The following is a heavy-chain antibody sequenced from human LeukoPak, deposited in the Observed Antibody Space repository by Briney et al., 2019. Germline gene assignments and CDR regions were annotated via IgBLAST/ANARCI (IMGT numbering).Heavy chain of an antibody. V-gene: IGHV3-48*03. Sequence: GGSLRLSCAASGFTFSSYEMNWVRQAPGKGLEWVSYISSSGSTIYYADSVKGRFNISRDNAKNSLYLQMNSLRAEDTAVYYCARDPKGYSSSGGWFDPWGQGTLVTVSS. CDR3: ARDPKGYSSSGGWFDP. D-gene: IGHD6-13*01. J-gene: IGHJ5*02. CDR2: ISSSGSTI. CDR1: GFTFSSYE.